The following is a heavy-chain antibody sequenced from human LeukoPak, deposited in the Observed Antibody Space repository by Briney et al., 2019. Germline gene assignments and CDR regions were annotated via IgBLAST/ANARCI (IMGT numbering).Heavy chain of an antibody. D-gene: IGHD6-13*01. Sequence: PGGSLRLSCAASGFTFSTYAMSWVRQAPGKGLEWVSGISGSGSSTFDADSVKGRFTISRDNSKNTLFLQMDSLRADDTAVYYCAKHSSSWHYFDYWGQGTLVTVSS. CDR3: AKHSSSWHYFDY. CDR1: GFTFSTYA. J-gene: IGHJ4*02. V-gene: IGHV3-23*01. CDR2: ISGSGSST.